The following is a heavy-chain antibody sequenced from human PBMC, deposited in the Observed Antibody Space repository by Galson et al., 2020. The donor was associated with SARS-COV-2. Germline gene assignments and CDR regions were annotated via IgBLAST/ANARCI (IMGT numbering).Heavy chain of an antibody. J-gene: IGHJ6*02. CDR3: ARGRDDSSGYYDWYYYGMDV. Sequence: ETSETLSLTCTVSGGSISSGDYYWSWIHQPPGKGLEWIGYIYYSGSTYYNPSLKSRVTISVDTSKNQFSLKLSSVTAADTAVYYCARGRDDSSGYYDWYYYGMDVWGQGTTVTVSS. CDR1: GGSISSGDYY. D-gene: IGHD3-22*01. V-gene: IGHV4-30-4*01. CDR2: IYYSGST.